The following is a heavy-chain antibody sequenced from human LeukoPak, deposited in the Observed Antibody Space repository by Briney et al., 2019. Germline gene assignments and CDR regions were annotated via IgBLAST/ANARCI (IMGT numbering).Heavy chain of an antibody. CDR2: IYYSGST. CDR3: ASGIAAAGNWFDP. D-gene: IGHD6-13*01. Sequence: SETLSLTCTVSGGSISSGGYYLSWIRQHPGKGLEWIGYIYYSGSTYYNPSLKSRVTISVDTSKNQFSLKLSSVTAADTAVYYCASGIAAAGNWFDPWGQGTLVTVSS. V-gene: IGHV4-31*03. CDR1: GGSISSGGYY. J-gene: IGHJ5*02.